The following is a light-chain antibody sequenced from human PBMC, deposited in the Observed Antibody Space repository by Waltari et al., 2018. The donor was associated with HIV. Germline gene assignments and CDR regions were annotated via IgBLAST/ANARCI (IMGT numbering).Light chain of an antibody. Sequence: QSDLTQPASVSGSPGPESTSSCTGTSSAVGGNNCVSWYHQHPSTAPNLMIYEVSKLPSGVSNRVSGSKSGNSASLTLSGLQPEDEADYYCGSYTTSSTPYVFGTGTKVTVL. V-gene: IGLV2-14*01. CDR2: EVS. J-gene: IGLJ1*01. CDR3: GSYTTSSTPYV. CDR1: SSAVGGNNC.